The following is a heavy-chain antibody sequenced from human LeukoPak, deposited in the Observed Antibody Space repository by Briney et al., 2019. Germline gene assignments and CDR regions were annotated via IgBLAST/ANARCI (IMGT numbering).Heavy chain of an antibody. Sequence: GRSLRLSCAASGFTFSDYAMSWVRQSPGKGLEWVSAMTGSGGGTYPADSVKGRFAISRDDSKNTLYLQMNSLRAEDTAVYCCAREVLVPVPQENWFDPWGQGTLVTVSS. V-gene: IGHV3-23*01. CDR2: MTGSGGGT. CDR3: AREVLVPVPQENWFDP. J-gene: IGHJ5*02. CDR1: GFTFSDYA. D-gene: IGHD2-2*01.